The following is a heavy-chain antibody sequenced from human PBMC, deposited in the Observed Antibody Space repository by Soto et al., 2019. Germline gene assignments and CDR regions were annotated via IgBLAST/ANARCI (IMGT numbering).Heavy chain of an antibody. D-gene: IGHD5-12*01. J-gene: IGHJ4*02. CDR3: TRDGRYSGLPPPAF. CDR1: GFTFADYT. Sequence: EVQLVESGGGLVQPGRSLRLSCTTSGFTFADYTLSWFRQAPGKGLEWLGFIRNKAYGGTTEYAASVKGRFSISRDDSKSIAYLQMNSPKTEDRAMYYCTRDGRYSGLPPPAFWGQGTVVIVSS. CDR2: IRNKAYGGTT. V-gene: IGHV3-49*03.